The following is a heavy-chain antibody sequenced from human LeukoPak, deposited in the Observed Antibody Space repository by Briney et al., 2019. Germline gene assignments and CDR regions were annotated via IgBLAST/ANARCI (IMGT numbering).Heavy chain of an antibody. CDR3: AKPIAAAGSGFDY. Sequence: PGGSLRLSCAASGFTFDDYAMHWVRQAPGKGLEWVSGISWNSGSIGYADSVKGRFTISRDNAKNSLYLQMNSLRAEDTALYYCAKPIAAAGSGFDYWGQGTLVTVSS. J-gene: IGHJ4*02. V-gene: IGHV3-9*01. CDR1: GFTFDDYA. CDR2: ISWNSGSI. D-gene: IGHD6-13*01.